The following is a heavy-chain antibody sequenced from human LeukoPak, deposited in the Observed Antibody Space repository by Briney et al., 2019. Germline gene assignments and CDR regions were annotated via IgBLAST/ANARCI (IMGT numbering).Heavy chain of an antibody. J-gene: IGHJ4*02. CDR3: ARGYSSSCFDY. CDR1: GFTFSSSW. D-gene: IGHD6-13*01. Sequence: GGSLRLSCAASGFTFSSSWMSWVRRAPGKGLEWVANIRQDGNEKYFADSVKGRFTISRDNAKNSLFLQVNSLRAEDTAVYYCARGYSSSCFDYWGQGTLVTVSS. V-gene: IGHV3-7*04. CDR2: IRQDGNEK.